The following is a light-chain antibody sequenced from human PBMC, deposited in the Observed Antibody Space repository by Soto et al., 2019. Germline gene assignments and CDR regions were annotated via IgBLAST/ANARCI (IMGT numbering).Light chain of an antibody. CDR3: CSYAGSFIFV. J-gene: IGLJ1*01. Sequence: QSALTQPASVSGSLGQSITISCTGSSSDVGTYYFVSWYQQHPGKVPKLIIYDVSKRPSGIPDRFFGSKFGNTASLTISGLQAEDEADYYCCSYAGSFIFVFGTGTKVTVL. CDR2: DVS. V-gene: IGLV2-23*02. CDR1: SSDVGTYYF.